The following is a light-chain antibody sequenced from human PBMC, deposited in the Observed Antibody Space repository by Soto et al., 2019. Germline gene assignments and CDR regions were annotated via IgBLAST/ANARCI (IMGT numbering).Light chain of an antibody. CDR3: QQVKGFPLT. Sequence: DIQMAQSPSSVSAFVGDRVAVTCRASQDITTWLAWYQKKPGEAPRLPIYAASSLYSGVPTRFSGSGTGTEFTLTISNLQPEDSAIYYCQQVKGFPLTFGGGTKVDIK. CDR2: AAS. J-gene: IGKJ4*01. V-gene: IGKV1-12*01. CDR1: QDITTW.